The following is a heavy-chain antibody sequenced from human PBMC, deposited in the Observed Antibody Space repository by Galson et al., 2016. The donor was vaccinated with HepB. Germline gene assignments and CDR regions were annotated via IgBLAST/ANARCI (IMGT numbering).Heavy chain of an antibody. V-gene: IGHV3-30*03. Sequence: SLRLSCAASGFNFRNFAMHWVRQAPGKGLEWVGDSKYYPDSVKGRFTISRDNSKNTLYLQMNSLRPEDTAVYYCARCVDTSMAPFDYWGQGTLLTVSS. CDR1: GFNFRNFA. CDR3: ARCVDTSMAPFDY. J-gene: IGHJ4*02. D-gene: IGHD5-18*01. CDR2: SK.